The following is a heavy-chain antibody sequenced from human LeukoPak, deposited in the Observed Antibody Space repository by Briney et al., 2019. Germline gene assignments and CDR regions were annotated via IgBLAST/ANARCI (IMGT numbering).Heavy chain of an antibody. J-gene: IGHJ6*03. Sequence: ASVKVSCKASGGTFSSYAISWVRQAPGQGLEWMGGIIPIFGTANYAQKFQGRVTITADESTSTAYMELSSLRSEDTAVYYCARDWREEAVVVPAADYYYYMDVWGKGTTVTVSS. V-gene: IGHV1-69*13. CDR1: GGTFSSYA. CDR2: IIPIFGTA. CDR3: ARDWREEAVVVPAADYYYYMDV. D-gene: IGHD2-2*01.